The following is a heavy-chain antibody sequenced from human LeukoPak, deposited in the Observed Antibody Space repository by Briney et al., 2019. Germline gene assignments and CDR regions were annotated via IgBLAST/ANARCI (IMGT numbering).Heavy chain of an antibody. V-gene: IGHV3-23*01. D-gene: IGHD3-3*01. CDR3: AKGYDFWSGYYDY. Sequence: GGSLRLSCAASGFTFSSYAMSWVRQARGKGLEWVSAISGSGGSTYYADSVKGRFTISRDNSKNTLYLQMSSLRAEDTAVYYCAKGYDFWSGYYDYWGQGTLVTVSS. CDR1: GFTFSSYA. CDR2: ISGSGGST. J-gene: IGHJ4*02.